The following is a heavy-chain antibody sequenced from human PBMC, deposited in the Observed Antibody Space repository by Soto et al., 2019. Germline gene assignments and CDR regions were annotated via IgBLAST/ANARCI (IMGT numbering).Heavy chain of an antibody. D-gene: IGHD3-22*01. V-gene: IGHV4-39*01. CDR3: ARHRRYYDSSGYYWAFYGMDV. CDR1: GGSISSSSYY. J-gene: IGHJ6*02. CDR2: IYYSGST. Sequence: SDTLSLTCTVSGGSISSSSYYWGWIRQPPGKGLEWIGSIYYSGSTYYNPSLKSRVTISVDTSKNQFSLKLSSVTAAGTAVYYCARHRRYYDSSGYYWAFYGMDVWGQGTTVT.